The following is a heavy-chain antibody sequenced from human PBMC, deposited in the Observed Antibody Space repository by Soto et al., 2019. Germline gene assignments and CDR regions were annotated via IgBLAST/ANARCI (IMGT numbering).Heavy chain of an antibody. Sequence: QLQLQESGSGLAKPSQTLSLTCAVSGGSISSGGYSWSWIRQPPGKGLEWIGYIYHSGSTYYNPSLKRRVTISVDRSKHQFSLKLSSVTAADTAVYYCASGPIGDYTDGFDYWGQGTLVTVSS. CDR3: ASGPIGDYTDGFDY. CDR1: GGSISSGGYS. V-gene: IGHV4-30-2*01. J-gene: IGHJ4*02. CDR2: IYHSGST. D-gene: IGHD4-17*01.